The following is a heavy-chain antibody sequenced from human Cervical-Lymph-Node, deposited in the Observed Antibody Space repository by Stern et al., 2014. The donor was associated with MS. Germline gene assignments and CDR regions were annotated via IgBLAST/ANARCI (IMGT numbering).Heavy chain of an antibody. CDR1: GFTFSSYG. Sequence: QVQLVESGGGVVQPGRSLRLSCAASGFTFSSYGMHWVRQTPGKGLGWVAVISYDGTKRYYADSVKGRFTISRDDSKNTLYLQMNSLRAEDTAVYYCAKVEVSRYNWNYVDFYYGMDVWGQGTTVTVSS. D-gene: IGHD1-7*01. CDR3: AKVEVSRYNWNYVDFYYGMDV. CDR2: ISYDGTKR. J-gene: IGHJ6*02. V-gene: IGHV3-30*18.